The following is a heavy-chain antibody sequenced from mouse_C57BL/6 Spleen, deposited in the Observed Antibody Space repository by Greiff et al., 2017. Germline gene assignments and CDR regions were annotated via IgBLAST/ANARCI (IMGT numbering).Heavy chain of an antibody. J-gene: IGHJ3*01. D-gene: IGHD2-4*01. Sequence: DVQLQESGPGLVKPSQSLSLTCSVTGYSITSGYYWNWIRQFPGNKLEWMGYISYDGSNNYNPSLKNRISITRDTSKNQFFLKLNSVTTEDTATYYCAREGDYGDAYWGQGTLVTVSA. CDR1: GYSITSGYY. V-gene: IGHV3-6*01. CDR2: ISYDGSN. CDR3: AREGDYGDAY.